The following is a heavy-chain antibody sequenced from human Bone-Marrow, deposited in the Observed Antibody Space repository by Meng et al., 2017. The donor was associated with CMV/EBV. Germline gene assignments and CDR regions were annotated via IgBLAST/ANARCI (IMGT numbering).Heavy chain of an antibody. CDR3: AKGRGYSYGDYFDY. D-gene: IGHD5-18*01. Sequence: GASLKISCAASGFTFSSYAMHWVRQAPGKGLEWVAVISYDGSNKYYADSVKGRFTISRDNSKNTLYLQMNRLRAEDTAVYYCAKGRGYSYGDYFDYWGQGTLVTFSS. V-gene: IGHV3-30*04. CDR2: ISYDGSNK. CDR1: GFTFSSYA. J-gene: IGHJ4*02.